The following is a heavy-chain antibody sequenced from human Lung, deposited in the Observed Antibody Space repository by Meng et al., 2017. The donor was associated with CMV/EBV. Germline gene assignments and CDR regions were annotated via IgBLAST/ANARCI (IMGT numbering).Heavy chain of an antibody. CDR2: INSEGNII. V-gene: IGHV3-74*03. Sequence: GEXXKISCGASGFTFGTYWMHWVRQAPGKGLVWGSRINSEGNIITYADSVKGRFTISRDNTKNTLYLQMLSLRVEDTAIYYCVRGMGTDWGQGTVVTVSS. J-gene: IGHJ4*02. CDR1: GFTFGTYW. CDR3: VRGMGTD. D-gene: IGHD5-24*01.